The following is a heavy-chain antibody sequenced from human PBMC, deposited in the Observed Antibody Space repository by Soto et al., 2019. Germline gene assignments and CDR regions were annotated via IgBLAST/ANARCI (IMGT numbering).Heavy chain of an antibody. CDR1: GGAISGYY. D-gene: IGHD3-3*01. Sequence: SETLSLTCTVSGGAISGYYWTWIRQSAGKGLEWIGRIYSSGGTKYNPSLKSRVTMSLDTSKNQFSLRLSSVTAADTAMYYCTRRGGGGSGVFMIDWLDPWGQGTQVTVSS. CDR3: TRRGGGGSGVFMIDWLDP. J-gene: IGHJ5*02. V-gene: IGHV4-4*07. CDR2: IYSSGGT.